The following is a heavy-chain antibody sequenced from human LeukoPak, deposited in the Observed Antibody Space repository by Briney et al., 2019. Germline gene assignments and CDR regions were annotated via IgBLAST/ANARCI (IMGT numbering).Heavy chain of an antibody. Sequence: SETLSLTCTVSGDSISSYYWSWIRQPPGKGLEWIGYIYHSGSTNYNPSLKSRVTISADTSKDQFSLKLASVTAADTAVYYCATGFSSTWYYFDYWGHGTLVTVSS. CDR3: ATGFSSTWYYFDY. D-gene: IGHD6-13*01. J-gene: IGHJ4*01. CDR2: IYHSGST. V-gene: IGHV4-59*01. CDR1: GDSISSYY.